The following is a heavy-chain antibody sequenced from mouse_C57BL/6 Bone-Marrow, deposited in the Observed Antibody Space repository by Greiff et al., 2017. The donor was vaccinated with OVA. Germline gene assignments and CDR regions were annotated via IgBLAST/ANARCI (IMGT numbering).Heavy chain of an antibody. CDR2: IDPSDSYT. Sequence: VQLQQPGAELVRPGTSVKLSCKASGYTFTSYWMHWVKQRPGQGLEWIGVIDPSDSYTNYNQKFKGKATLTVDTSSSTAYMQLSSLTSEDSAVYYCARLELADYWGQGTTLTVSS. V-gene: IGHV1-59*01. CDR3: ARLELADY. D-gene: IGHD3-1*01. CDR1: GYTFTSYW. J-gene: IGHJ2*01.